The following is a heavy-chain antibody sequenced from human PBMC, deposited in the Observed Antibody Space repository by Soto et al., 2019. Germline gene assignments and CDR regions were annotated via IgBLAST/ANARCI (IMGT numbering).Heavy chain of an antibody. CDR3: ATVATNSYNWLDP. V-gene: IGHV3-74*01. D-gene: IGHD5-12*01. J-gene: IGHJ5*02. Sequence: GGSLRLSCAGSGFTFNTYWMHWVRQAPGKGLVWVSRIDSDGTKTSYADSVKGRFTISRDNAKNTVYLQMNSLRAEDTAVYYCATVATNSYNWLDPWGQGTLVTVSS. CDR1: GFTFNTYW. CDR2: IDSDGTKT.